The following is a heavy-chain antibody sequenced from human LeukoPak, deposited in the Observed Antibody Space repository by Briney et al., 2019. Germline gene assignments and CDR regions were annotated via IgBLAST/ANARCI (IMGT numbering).Heavy chain of an antibody. CDR3: AREGPYDSSGYIDFDY. CDR1: GFTFSRYG. D-gene: IGHD3-22*01. J-gene: IGHJ4*02. V-gene: IGHV3-21*01. CDR2: IGGSSGDI. Sequence: PGGSLRLSCAASGFTFSRYGMNWVRQAPGKGLEWVSCIGGSSGDIYYADSVKGRFTISRDNDKNSLYLQMNSPRVEDTAVYYCAREGPYDSSGYIDFDYWGQGILVTVSS.